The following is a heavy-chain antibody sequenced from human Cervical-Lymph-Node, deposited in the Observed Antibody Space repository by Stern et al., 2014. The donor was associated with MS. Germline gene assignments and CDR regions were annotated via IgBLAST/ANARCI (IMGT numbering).Heavy chain of an antibody. CDR2: VNAGNDNT. D-gene: IGHD3-16*01. CDR1: GYTFTSYA. J-gene: IGHJ4*02. V-gene: IGHV1-3*01. Sequence: QVQLVQSGAEVKKPGASLKVSCKASGYTFTSYAMHWVRQAPGQRLEWMGWVNAGNDNTKYSQKFQGRVTIARDTSASTAYMELSSLRSEATAVYYCARNRVWGGTDYWGQGTLVTVSS. CDR3: ARNRVWGGTDY.